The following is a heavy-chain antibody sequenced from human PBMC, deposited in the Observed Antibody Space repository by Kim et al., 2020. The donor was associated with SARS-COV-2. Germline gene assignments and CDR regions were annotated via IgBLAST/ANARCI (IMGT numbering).Heavy chain of an antibody. CDR2: INSDGSST. CDR1: GFTFSSYW. Sequence: GGSLRLSCAASGFTFSSYWMHWVRHAPGEGLVWVSRINSDGSSTSYANSVKGRFTVSRDNAKNTLYLQMNSLRAEDTAVYYCANNWNFDYWGQGTLVTVSP. J-gene: IGHJ4*02. V-gene: IGHV3-74*01. CDR3: ANNWNFDY. D-gene: IGHD1-1*01.